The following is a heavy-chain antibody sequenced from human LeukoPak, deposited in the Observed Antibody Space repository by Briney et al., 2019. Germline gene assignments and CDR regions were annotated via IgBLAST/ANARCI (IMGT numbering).Heavy chain of an antibody. D-gene: IGHD3-22*01. Sequence: GGSLTLSCAASGFTFSSYEMNWVRQAQANGLEWFSYISSSGNTLYYADPVKGRFTISKDNAKNPLYRQMNTRRAEGTAVYYGAREDRVDSSGYYSIDAFDIWGQGTMVTVSS. CDR2: ISSSGNTL. J-gene: IGHJ3*02. CDR3: AREDRVDSSGYYSIDAFDI. V-gene: IGHV3-48*03. CDR1: GFTFSSYE.